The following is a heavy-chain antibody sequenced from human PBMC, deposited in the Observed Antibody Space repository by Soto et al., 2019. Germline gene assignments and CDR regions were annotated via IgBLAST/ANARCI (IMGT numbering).Heavy chain of an antibody. CDR2: ISGSGSST. D-gene: IGHD7-27*01. Sequence: EVQQLESGGGLVEPGGSRRLSCAASGFTFSSYTMSWVRQAPGKGLEWVSTISGSGSSTYSADSVKGRFTISRDNSKNTLYLQMNSLRVEDTAIYYCAKAWGIDYWGQGTLVTVSS. CDR3: AKAWGIDY. J-gene: IGHJ4*02. V-gene: IGHV3-23*01. CDR1: GFTFSSYT.